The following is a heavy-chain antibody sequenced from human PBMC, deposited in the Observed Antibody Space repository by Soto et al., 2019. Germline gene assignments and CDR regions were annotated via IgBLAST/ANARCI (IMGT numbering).Heavy chain of an antibody. CDR1: GFNVRRYA. CDR2: ISGSGGRK. Sequence: SPRLSCAGSGFNVRRYAMSLVRQAPGKGLACVSSISGSGGRKYFANSVQGGFTISRDDSKNTLYLQMNSLRAEDTAVYYCAKAQGYSSSWLDYWGQGTLVTVSS. CDR3: AKAQGYSSSWLDY. D-gene: IGHD6-13*01. V-gene: IGHV3-23*01. J-gene: IGHJ4*02.